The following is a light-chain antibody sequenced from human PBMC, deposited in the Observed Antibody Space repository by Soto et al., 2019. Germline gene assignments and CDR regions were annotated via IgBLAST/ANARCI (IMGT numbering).Light chain of an antibody. CDR1: QTVRTNY. Sequence: EIVLTQSPGTLSLSPGERATLSCRASQTVRTNYLAWFQHKPGQAPRLLIYGASSRATGIPDRFSGSGSGKYFTLTINRLEPEDFAVYFCQQYSDSPLTFGGGTKVEIK. J-gene: IGKJ4*01. CDR2: GAS. V-gene: IGKV3-20*01. CDR3: QQYSDSPLT.